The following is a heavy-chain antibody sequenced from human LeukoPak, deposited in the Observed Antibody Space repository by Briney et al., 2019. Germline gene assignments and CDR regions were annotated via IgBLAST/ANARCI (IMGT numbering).Heavy chain of an antibody. Sequence: ASVKVSCKASGYTFTSYSISWVRQAPGQGLEWMGWISAYNGNTNYAQKLQGRVTMTTDTSTSTAYMELRSLRSDDTAVYYCAREGNGGKRGNYYYYGMDVWGQGTTVTVSS. J-gene: IGHJ6*02. D-gene: IGHD4-23*01. CDR3: AREGNGGKRGNYYYYGMDV. CDR1: GYTFTSYS. V-gene: IGHV1-18*01. CDR2: ISAYNGNT.